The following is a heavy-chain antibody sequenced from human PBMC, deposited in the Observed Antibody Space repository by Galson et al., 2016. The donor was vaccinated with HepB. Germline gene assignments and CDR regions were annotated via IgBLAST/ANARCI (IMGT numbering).Heavy chain of an antibody. Sequence: QSGAEVKKPAESLKISCQGSGYTFNRYWIGWVRERPGKGLEWMGIIYPGDSDTKYSPSFQGRVTLSVDKSISTAYLQLSSLQASDTAIYYRPRHRHDGQHLVPPCDTGAWYLDYWGLGTLVTVSS. D-gene: IGHD6-13*01. CDR3: PRHRHDGQHLVPPCDTGAWYLDY. CDR2: IYPGDSDT. V-gene: IGHV5-51*01. CDR1: GYTFNRYW. J-gene: IGHJ4*02.